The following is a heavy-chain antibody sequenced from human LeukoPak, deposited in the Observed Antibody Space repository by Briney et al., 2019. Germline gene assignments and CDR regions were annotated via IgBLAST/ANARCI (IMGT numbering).Heavy chain of an antibody. Sequence: SVKVSCKASGGIFISYAISWVRQPPAQGLEWMGRIIPIFGTANYAQKFQGRVTITTDESTSTAYMELSSLRSEDTAVYYCARGGSSGFDYWGQGTLVTVSS. V-gene: IGHV1-69*05. D-gene: IGHD3-22*01. J-gene: IGHJ4*02. CDR1: GGIFISYA. CDR3: ARGGSSGFDY. CDR2: IIPIFGTA.